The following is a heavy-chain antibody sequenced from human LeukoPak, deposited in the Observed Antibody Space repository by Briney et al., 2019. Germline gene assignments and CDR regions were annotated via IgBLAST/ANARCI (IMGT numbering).Heavy chain of an antibody. Sequence: ASVKVSCKASGYTFSSYGISWVRQAPGQGLEWMGWISAYNGNTNYAQKLQGRVTMTTDTSTSTAYMELRSLRSDDTAVYYCARVRVQLWSFDYWGQGTLVTVSS. D-gene: IGHD5-18*01. CDR2: ISAYNGNT. V-gene: IGHV1-18*01. CDR3: ARVRVQLWSFDY. CDR1: GYTFSSYG. J-gene: IGHJ4*02.